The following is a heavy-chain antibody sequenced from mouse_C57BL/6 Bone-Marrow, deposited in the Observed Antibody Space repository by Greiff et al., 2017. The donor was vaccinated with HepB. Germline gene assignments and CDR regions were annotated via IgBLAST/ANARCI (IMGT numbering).Heavy chain of an antibody. CDR1: GYTFTDYY. V-gene: IGHV1-19*01. CDR3: ARWVLLRYRYFDV. J-gene: IGHJ1*03. D-gene: IGHD1-1*01. CDR2: INPYNGGT. Sequence: EVQLQQSGPVLVKPGASVKMSCKASGYTFTDYYMNWVKQSHGKSLEWIGVINPYNGGTSYNQKFKGKATLTVDKSSITAYMELNSLTSEDSAVYYCARWVLLRYRYFDVWGTGTTVTVSS.